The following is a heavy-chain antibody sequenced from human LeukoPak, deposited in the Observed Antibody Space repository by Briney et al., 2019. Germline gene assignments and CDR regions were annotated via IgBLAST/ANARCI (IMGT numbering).Heavy chain of an antibody. J-gene: IGHJ4*02. CDR1: GYTFTYYY. CDR2: INPHSGGT. Sequence: ASVTVSFTASGYTFTYYYIHWVRQAPGQGLEWMGWINPHSGGTNYAQKFQGRVTMTRDTSISTAYMDLSRLRSDDAAVYFCARGAGGYSYGFDYWGQGTLITVSS. D-gene: IGHD5-18*01. CDR3: ARGAGGYSYGFDY. V-gene: IGHV1-2*02.